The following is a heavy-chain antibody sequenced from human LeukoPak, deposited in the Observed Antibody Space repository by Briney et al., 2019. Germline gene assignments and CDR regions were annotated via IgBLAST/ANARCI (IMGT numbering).Heavy chain of an antibody. V-gene: IGHV3-74*01. D-gene: IGHD3-10*01. CDR3: AKDLHYGSADY. CDR2: IESDGST. CDR1: GFTFSSYW. J-gene: IGHJ4*02. Sequence: GSLRLSCAASGFTFSSYWMHWVRQTPGKGLVWVSRIESDGSTIYADSVRGRFTISRDNAKNMVYLQMNSLRAEDTAMYYCAKDLHYGSADYWGQGTLVTVSS.